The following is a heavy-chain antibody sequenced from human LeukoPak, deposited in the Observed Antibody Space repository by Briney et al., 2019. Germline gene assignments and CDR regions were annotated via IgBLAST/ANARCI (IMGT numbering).Heavy chain of an antibody. Sequence: ASVKVSCKASGYTFTSYDINWVRQATGQGLEWMGWMNPNSGNTGYAQKFQGRVTMTRNTSISTAYMELSSLRSEDTAVYYCAKDGQQLVPDYFDYWGQGTLVTVSS. J-gene: IGHJ4*02. CDR3: AKDGQQLVPDYFDY. V-gene: IGHV1-8*01. D-gene: IGHD6-13*01. CDR1: GYTFTSYD. CDR2: MNPNSGNT.